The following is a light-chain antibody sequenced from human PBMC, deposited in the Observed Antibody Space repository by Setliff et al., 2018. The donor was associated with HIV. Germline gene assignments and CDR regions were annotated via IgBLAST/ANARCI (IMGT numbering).Light chain of an antibody. CDR2: EIR. V-gene: IGLV2-14*01. Sequence: QSALTQPASVSGSPGQSTTISCTGTSSDVGGYSYVSWYQQHPGKAPKLIIYEIRNRPSGVSNRFSGSKSGNTASLTISGLQAEDEADYYCISYAITNTLPFGTGTKVTVL. J-gene: IGLJ1*01. CDR3: ISYAITNTLP. CDR1: SSDVGGYSY.